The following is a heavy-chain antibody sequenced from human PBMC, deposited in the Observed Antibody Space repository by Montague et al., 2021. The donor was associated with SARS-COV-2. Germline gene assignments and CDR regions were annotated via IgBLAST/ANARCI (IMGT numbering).Heavy chain of an antibody. J-gene: IGHJ3*02. V-gene: IGHV4-39*01. D-gene: IGHD3-22*01. Sequence: SETLSLTCTVSGGSISSSSYYWGWIRQPPGKGLEWIGSIYYSGSTYYNPSLKSRVTISVDASKNQFSLKLSSVTAADTAVYYCARFPTSYYYDSILAHATPDVLDTWGQGTMVAVSS. CDR2: IYYSGST. CDR1: GGSISSSSYY. CDR3: ARFPTSYYYDSILAHATPDVLDT.